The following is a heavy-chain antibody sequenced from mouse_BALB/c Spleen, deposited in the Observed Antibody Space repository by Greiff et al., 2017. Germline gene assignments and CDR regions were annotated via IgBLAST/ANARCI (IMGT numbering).Heavy chain of an antibody. CDR1: GYTFTNYW. CDR2: IYPGGGYT. CDR3: ARHDYEGYYAMDY. J-gene: IGHJ4*01. D-gene: IGHD2-4*01. V-gene: IGHV1-63*02. Sequence: QVQLQQSGAELVRPGTSVKISCKASGYTFTNYWLGWVKQRPGHGLEWIGDIYPGGGYTNYNEKFKGKATLTADTSSSTAYMQLSSLTSEDSAVYFCARHDYEGYYAMDYWGQGTSVTVSS.